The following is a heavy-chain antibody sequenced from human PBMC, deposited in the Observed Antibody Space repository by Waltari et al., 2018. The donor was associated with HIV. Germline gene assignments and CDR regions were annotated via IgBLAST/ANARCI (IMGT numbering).Heavy chain of an antibody. CDR1: GGSVSTGVYY. V-gene: IGHV4-30-4*08. CDR2: IFYTAGS. Sequence: VQLQESGPGLVKPSQTLSLSCSVSGGSVSTGVYYWTWLRQSPGKGLAWIGHIFYTAGSYYNPSLKNRVSTSLDKANNRVSLRLTSVTAADTAVYYCARGGRTAAAYFGMDVWGPGTTVIVAS. J-gene: IGHJ6*02. CDR3: ARGGRTAAAYFGMDV. D-gene: IGHD6-25*01.